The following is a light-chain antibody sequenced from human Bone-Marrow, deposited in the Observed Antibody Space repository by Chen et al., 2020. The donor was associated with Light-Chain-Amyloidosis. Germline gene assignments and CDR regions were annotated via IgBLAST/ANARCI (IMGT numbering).Light chain of an antibody. CDR2: AVS. CDR1: SGDVGTYNY. CDR3: SSCTSSSSYV. V-gene: IGLV2-14*01. J-gene: IGLJ1*01. Sequence: QSALTQPASVSGSPGQSITISCTGTSGDVGTYNYVSWYQQHPGKAPKVMIYAVSNRPSGVSNRCSGSKSGNTASLTSSGLQAEDEADYYCSSCTSSSSYVFGPGTKVTVL.